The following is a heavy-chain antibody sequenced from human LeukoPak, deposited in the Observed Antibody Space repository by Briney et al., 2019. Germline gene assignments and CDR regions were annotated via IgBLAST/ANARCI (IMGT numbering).Heavy chain of an antibody. Sequence: PGGSLRLSCAASGFTFSSYWMSWVRQAPGKGLEWVSFVRYDGKNQYYADSVKGRFTVSRDNSKKTVSLQMHSLRREDAAVYYCVKDLLQWYKFDSWGQGTLVIVSS. CDR3: VKDLLQWYKFDS. V-gene: IGHV3-30*02. J-gene: IGHJ4*02. CDR1: GFTFSSYW. CDR2: VRYDGKNQ. D-gene: IGHD4-23*01.